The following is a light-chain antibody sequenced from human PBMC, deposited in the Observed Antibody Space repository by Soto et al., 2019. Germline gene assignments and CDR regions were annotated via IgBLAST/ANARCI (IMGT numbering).Light chain of an antibody. CDR2: EGI. CDR1: SSTVGGFNV. Sequence: QSVLTQPASVSGSPGQSITISCTGTSSTVGGFNVVSWYQQHPGKAPKVIIYEGIKRPSGVSNRFSGSNSGSTASLTISGLQAEDEADYYCCSYVGATTYVFGTGTKFTVL. J-gene: IGLJ1*01. V-gene: IGLV2-23*01. CDR3: CSYVGATTYV.